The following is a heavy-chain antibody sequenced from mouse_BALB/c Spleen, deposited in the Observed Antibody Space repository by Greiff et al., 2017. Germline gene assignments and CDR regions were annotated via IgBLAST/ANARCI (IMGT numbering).Heavy chain of an antibody. J-gene: IGHJ4*01. Sequence: LQESGAELARPGASVKMSCKASGYTFTSYTMHWVKQRPGQGLEWIGYINPSSGYTNYNQKFKDKATLTADKSSSTAYMQLSSLTSEDSAVYYCARFPIYYYGSSLYYYAMDYWGQGTSVTVSS. V-gene: IGHV1-4*01. CDR2: INPSSGYT. D-gene: IGHD1-1*01. CDR1: GYTFTSYT. CDR3: ARFPIYYYGSSLYYYAMDY.